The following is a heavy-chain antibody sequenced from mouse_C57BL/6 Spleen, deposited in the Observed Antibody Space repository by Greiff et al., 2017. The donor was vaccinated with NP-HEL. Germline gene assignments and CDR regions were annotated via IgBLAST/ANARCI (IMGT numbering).Heavy chain of an antibody. D-gene: IGHD1-1*01. CDR1: GYSITSGYY. Sequence: EVQVVESGPGLVKPSQSLSLTCSVTGYSITSGYYWNWIRQFPGNKLEWMGYISYDGSNNYNPSLKNRISITRDTSKNQFFLKLNSVTTEDTATYYCAREAYYYGSSFWYFDVWGTGTTVTVSS. CDR3: AREAYYYGSSFWYFDV. CDR2: ISYDGSN. V-gene: IGHV3-6*01. J-gene: IGHJ1*03.